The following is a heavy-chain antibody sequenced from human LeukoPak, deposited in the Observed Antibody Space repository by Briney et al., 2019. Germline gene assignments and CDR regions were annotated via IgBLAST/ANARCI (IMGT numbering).Heavy chain of an antibody. CDR1: GGSFSGYY. Sequence: SETLSLTCAVYGGSFSGYYWSWIGPPPGKGLEWIGEINHSGSTNNNPSLKSRVTISVDTSKNQFSLKLSSVTAADTAVYYCARAEQQLGYYFDYWGQGTLVTVSS. J-gene: IGHJ4*02. CDR2: INHSGST. V-gene: IGHV4-34*01. D-gene: IGHD6-13*01. CDR3: ARAEQQLGYYFDY.